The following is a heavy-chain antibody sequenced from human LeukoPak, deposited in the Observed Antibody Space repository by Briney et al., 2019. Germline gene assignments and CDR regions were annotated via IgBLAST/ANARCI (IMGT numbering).Heavy chain of an antibody. CDR2: ISGSGGST. Sequence: GGSLRLSCAASGLTFSGYAMSWVRQAPGKGLEWVSAISGSGGSTYYADSVKGRFTISRDNSKNTLYLQMNSLRAEDTAVYHCAKVTYIVAGGPDYWGQGTLVTVSS. V-gene: IGHV3-23*01. CDR3: AKVTYIVAGGPDY. J-gene: IGHJ4*02. CDR1: GLTFSGYA. D-gene: IGHD6-13*01.